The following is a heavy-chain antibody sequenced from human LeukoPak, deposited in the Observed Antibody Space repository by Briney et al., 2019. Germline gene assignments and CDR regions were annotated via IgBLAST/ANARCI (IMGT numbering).Heavy chain of an antibody. Sequence: GGSLTLSCAASGFTFSSYAMIWLRQAPGKGLEWVSAISGSGGSTYYADSVKGRFTISRDNSKNTLYLQMNRLRAEDTAVYSCAKGIAAAGLYYYYGMDVWGQGTTVTVSS. CDR1: GFTFSSYA. V-gene: IGHV3-23*01. J-gene: IGHJ6*02. CDR2: ISGSGGST. CDR3: AKGIAAAGLYYYYGMDV. D-gene: IGHD6-13*01.